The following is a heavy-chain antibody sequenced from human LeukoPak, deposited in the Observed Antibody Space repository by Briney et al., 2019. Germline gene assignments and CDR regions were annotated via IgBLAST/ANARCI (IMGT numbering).Heavy chain of an antibody. CDR3: TTDLVAAAGCFDY. CDR1: GFTFSNAW. D-gene: IGHD6-13*01. Sequence: GGSLRLSCAASGFTFSNAWMSWVRQAPGKGLEWVGRIKSKTDGGTTDYAAPVKGRFTISRDDSKNTLYLQMNSLKTEDTAVYYCTTDLVAAAGCFDYWGQGTLVTVSS. J-gene: IGHJ4*02. V-gene: IGHV3-15*01. CDR2: IKSKTDGGTT.